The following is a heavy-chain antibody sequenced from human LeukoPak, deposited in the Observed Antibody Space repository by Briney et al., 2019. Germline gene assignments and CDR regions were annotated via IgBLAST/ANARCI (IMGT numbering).Heavy chain of an antibody. J-gene: IGHJ5*02. D-gene: IGHD3-3*01. CDR3: ARDYNYDVLSGYYSNWFDP. CDR1: GYTFTSHG. CDR2: ISAYTGNT. V-gene: IGHV1-18*01. Sequence: ASVKVSCKASGYTFTSHGISWVRQAPGQGLEWMGWISAYTGNTNYAQKLQGRVTMTTDTSTSTAYMELRSLRSDDTAVYYCARDYNYDVLSGYYSNWFDPWGQGTLVTVSS.